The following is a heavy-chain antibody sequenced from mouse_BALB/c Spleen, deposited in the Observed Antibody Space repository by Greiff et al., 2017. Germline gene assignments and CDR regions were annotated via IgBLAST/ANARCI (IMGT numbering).Heavy chain of an antibody. CDR2: IRLKSDNYAT. CDR3: TRHYGNSY. D-gene: IGHD2-1*01. J-gene: IGHJ3*01. V-gene: IGHV6-6*02. CDR1: GFTFSSYW. Sequence: EVMLVESGGGLVQPGGSMKLSCVASGFTFSSYWMSWVRQSPEKGLEWVAEIRLKSDNYATHYAESVNGKFTISRDDSKSRLYLQMNSLRAEDTGIYYCTRHYGNSYWGQGTLVTVSA.